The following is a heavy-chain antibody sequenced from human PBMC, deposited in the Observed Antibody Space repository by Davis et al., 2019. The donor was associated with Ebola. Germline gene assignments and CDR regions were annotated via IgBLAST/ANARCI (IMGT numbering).Heavy chain of an antibody. V-gene: IGHV3-66*01. CDR2: IHSGGST. D-gene: IGHD6-13*01. J-gene: IGHJ4*02. CDR3: AREGGSWYVGVYFGY. Sequence: GESLKISCAASGFTVSSNYMRWVRQAPGKGLEWVSVIHSGGSTYYADSVKGRFTISRDNSKNTLYLQMNSLRAEDTAVYYCAREGGSWYVGVYFGYWGQGTLVTVPS. CDR1: GFTVSSNY.